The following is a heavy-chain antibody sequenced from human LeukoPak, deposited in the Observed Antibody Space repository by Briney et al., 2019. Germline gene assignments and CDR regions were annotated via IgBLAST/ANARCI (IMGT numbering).Heavy chain of an antibody. CDR1: GFTLSGSI. CDR2: IRSKANNYAT. D-gene: IGHD4-17*01. J-gene: IGHJ4*02. V-gene: IGHV3-73*01. Sequence: GESLKLSCEASGFTLSGSIMYWVRQTSGKGLEWVGRIRSKANNYATSYAESVKGRFTISRDDSKNTAYLQMNSLQTEDTAVYYCSSRTTVTTIEYWGQGTLVTVSS. CDR3: SSRTTVTTIEY.